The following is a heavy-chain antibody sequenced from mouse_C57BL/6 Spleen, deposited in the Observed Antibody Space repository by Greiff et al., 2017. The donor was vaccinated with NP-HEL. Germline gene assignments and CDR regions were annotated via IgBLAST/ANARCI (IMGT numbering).Heavy chain of an antibody. J-gene: IGHJ2*01. Sequence: EVKLVESGGGLVQPGGSLKLSCVASGFTFSNYWMNWVRQSPEKGLEWVAQIRLKSDNYETHYAESVKGKFTISRNNSKSSVYLKMNNLRAEDTGIYYCKARQCIWGQGTTLTVSS. V-gene: IGHV6-3*01. CDR1: GFTFSNYW. CDR2: IRLKSDNYET. D-gene: IGHD3-2*01. CDR3: KARQCI.